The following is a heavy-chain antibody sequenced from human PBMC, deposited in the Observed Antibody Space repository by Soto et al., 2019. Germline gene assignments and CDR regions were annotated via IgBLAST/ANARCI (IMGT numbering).Heavy chain of an antibody. CDR2: IYHLGRT. CDR3: ARTGKFYYYDTTGLPFDP. Sequence: PSETMSLTCTFSGYTISSTRWWSWVRLSPGKGLEWIGEIYHLGRTNYNPSLKSRVTLSIDKSNNQFSLTLTSVTAADTAVYFCARTGKFYYYDTTGLPFDPWGPGILVTVSS. D-gene: IGHD3-22*01. J-gene: IGHJ5*02. V-gene: IGHV4-4*02. CDR1: GYTISSTRW.